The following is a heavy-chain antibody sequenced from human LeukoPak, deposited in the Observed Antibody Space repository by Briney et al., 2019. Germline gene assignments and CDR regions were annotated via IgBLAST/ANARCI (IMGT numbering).Heavy chain of an antibody. CDR1: GFTFSSYS. V-gene: IGHV3-23*01. CDR2: ISGSGGST. D-gene: IGHD1-26*01. Sequence: GGSLRLSCAASGFTFSSYSMSWVRQAPGKGLEWVSSISGSGGSTYYADSVKGRFTISRDNSKNTLYLQMNSLRAEDTAVYYCAKGNPGIVGARDPFHIWGQGTMVTVSS. CDR3: AKGNPGIVGARDPFHI. J-gene: IGHJ3*02.